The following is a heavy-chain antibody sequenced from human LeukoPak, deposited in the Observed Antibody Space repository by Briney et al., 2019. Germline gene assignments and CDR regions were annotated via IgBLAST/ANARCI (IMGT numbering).Heavy chain of an antibody. CDR3: AKDPPLYYYDSSGYERGLHYFDY. J-gene: IGHJ4*02. V-gene: IGHV3-23*01. CDR2: ISGSGGST. D-gene: IGHD3-22*01. CDR1: GFTFTSYA. Sequence: GGSLRLSCAASGFTFTSYAMTWVRQAPGKGLEWVSGISGSGGSTYYADSVKGRFTISRDNSKNTLYLQMNSLRAEDTAVYYCAKDPPLYYYDSSGYERGLHYFDYWGQGTLVTVSS.